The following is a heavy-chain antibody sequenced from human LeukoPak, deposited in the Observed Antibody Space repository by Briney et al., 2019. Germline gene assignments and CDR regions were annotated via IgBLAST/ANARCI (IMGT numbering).Heavy chain of an antibody. CDR2: ISGDGETI. CDR3: AKDAPASSSGYYYYYGMDV. D-gene: IGHD6-6*01. CDR1: GFTFEYYA. J-gene: IGHJ6*02. Sequence: PGGSLGLSCCASGFTFEYYAMHWVRQAPGKGLEWVSLISGDGETIYYADSVKGRFTISRDNSKNSLYLQMNSLRTEDTALYYCAKDAPASSSGYYYYYGMDVWDQGTTVTVSS. V-gene: IGHV3-43*02.